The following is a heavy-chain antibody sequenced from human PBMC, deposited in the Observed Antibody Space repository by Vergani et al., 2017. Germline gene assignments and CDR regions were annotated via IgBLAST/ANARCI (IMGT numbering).Heavy chain of an antibody. Sequence: EVQLVESGGGLIQPGRSLRLSCAASGFTFDDYAMQLVRQAPGKGLEWVSGISRNSGSIGYADSVKGRFTISRDNAKNSLYLQMNSLRAEVTALYYCAKGYCSSTSCYLDPGGQGTLVTVSS. CDR1: GFTFDDYA. CDR2: ISRNSGSI. CDR3: AKGYCSSTSCYLDP. D-gene: IGHD2-2*01. J-gene: IGHJ5*02. V-gene: IGHV3-9*01.